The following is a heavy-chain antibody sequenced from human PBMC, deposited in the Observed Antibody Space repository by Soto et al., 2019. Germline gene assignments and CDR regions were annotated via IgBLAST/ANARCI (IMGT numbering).Heavy chain of an antibody. V-gene: IGHV1-69*01. D-gene: IGHD2-2*01. J-gene: IGHJ6*02. CDR3: ARSQGSSTSLEIYYYYYYGMDV. CDR2: IIPISGTA. Sequence: QVQLLQSRAEVKKPGSSVKVSCKASGGTFSSYAISWVRQAPGQGLEWMGGIIPISGTANYAQKFQGRVTITADEYTSTAYMELSSLRSEDTAVYYCARSQGSSTSLEIYYYYYYGMDVWGQGTTVTVSS. CDR1: GGTFSSYA.